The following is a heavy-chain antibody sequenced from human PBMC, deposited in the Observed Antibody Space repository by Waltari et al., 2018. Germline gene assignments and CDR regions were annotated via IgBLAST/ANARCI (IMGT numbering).Heavy chain of an antibody. Sequence: EVQLLESGGGLVQPGGSLRLSCAASGFTFSSYAMSWVRQAPGKGLEWVSVIYSGGSTYYADSVKGRFTISRDNSKNTLYLQMNSLRAEDTAVYYCAKDLSNDILTGYYNDAFDIWGQGTMVTVSS. D-gene: IGHD3-9*01. CDR1: GFTFSSYA. CDR3: AKDLSNDILTGYYNDAFDI. CDR2: IYSGGST. V-gene: IGHV3-23*03. J-gene: IGHJ3*02.